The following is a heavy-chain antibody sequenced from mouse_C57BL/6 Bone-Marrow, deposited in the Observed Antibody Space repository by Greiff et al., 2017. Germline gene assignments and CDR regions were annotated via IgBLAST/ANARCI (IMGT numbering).Heavy chain of an antibody. Sequence: EVKLQESGGDLVKPGGSLKLSCAASGFTFSSYGMSWVRQTPDNGLEWVATICSGGSYTYYPDSVKGRFTFSRDNSTNTLYMHMSSLKSEDTAMDYCARDGELLFMDDWGQGTSVTVSS. J-gene: IGHJ4*01. CDR2: ICSGGSYT. CDR3: ARDGELLFMDD. D-gene: IGHD1-1*01. V-gene: IGHV5-6*01. CDR1: GFTFSSYG.